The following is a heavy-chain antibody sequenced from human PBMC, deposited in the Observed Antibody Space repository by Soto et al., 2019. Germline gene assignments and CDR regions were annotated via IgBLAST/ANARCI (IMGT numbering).Heavy chain of an antibody. V-gene: IGHV3-23*01. J-gene: IGHJ4*02. CDR3: AKVANVGVVVEYYDH. Sequence: GGSLRLSCAASGFTFSRQAMHWVRQAPGKGLEWVSGISSTGRRTYYADSVRGRFSISRDNSKNTVDLQINSLRAEDTAVYYCAKVANVGVVVEYYDHWGQGSLVTVSS. CDR1: GFTFSRQA. D-gene: IGHD3-3*01. CDR2: ISSTGRRT.